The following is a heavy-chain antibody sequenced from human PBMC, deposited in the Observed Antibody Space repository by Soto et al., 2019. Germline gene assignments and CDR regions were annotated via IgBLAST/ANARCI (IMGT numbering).Heavy chain of an antibody. CDR2: IYSTGST. V-gene: IGHV4-4*07. Sequence: SETLSLTCTVSSGSFSTYHWSWIRQPAGKGLEWIGRIYSTGSTLYNTSLKSRITMSVDTSKNQFSLKLSSVTAADTAVYYCAGGAAADYFDYWGQGTLVTVSS. J-gene: IGHJ4*02. D-gene: IGHD6-13*01. CDR3: AGGAAADYFDY. CDR1: SGSFSTYH.